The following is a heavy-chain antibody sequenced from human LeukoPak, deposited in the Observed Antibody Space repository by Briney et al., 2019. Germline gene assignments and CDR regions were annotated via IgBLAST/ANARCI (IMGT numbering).Heavy chain of an antibody. Sequence: PSETLSLTCAVYGGSFSGYYWSWLRQPPGKGLEWIGSIYYSGSTYYNPSLKSRVTISVDTSKNQFSLKLSSVTAADTAVYYCARHGDETYYYDSSGYYFDYWGQGTLVTVSS. CDR1: GGSFSGYY. V-gene: IGHV4-34*01. J-gene: IGHJ4*02. D-gene: IGHD3-22*01. CDR2: IYYSGST. CDR3: ARHGDETYYYDSSGYYFDY.